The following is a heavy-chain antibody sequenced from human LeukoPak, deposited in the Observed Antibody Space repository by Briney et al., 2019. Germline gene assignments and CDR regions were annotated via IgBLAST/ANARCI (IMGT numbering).Heavy chain of an antibody. CDR3: TTVEPPNYYDSSGYYSGGY. V-gene: IGHV3-15*01. CDR2: IKSKTDGGTT. CDR1: GSTFSNAW. Sequence: GGSLRLSCAASGSTFSNAWMSWVRQAPGKGLEWVGRIKSKTDGGTTDYAAPVKGRFTISRDDSKNTLYLQMNSLKTEDTAVYYCTTVEPPNYYDSSGYYSGGYWGQGTLVTVSS. J-gene: IGHJ4*02. D-gene: IGHD3-22*01.